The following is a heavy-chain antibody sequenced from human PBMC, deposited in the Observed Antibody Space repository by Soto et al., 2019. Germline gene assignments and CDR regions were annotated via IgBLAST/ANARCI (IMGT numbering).Heavy chain of an antibody. Sequence: QVQLQDSGPGLVKPSQTLSLTCTVSDGSISSGDYYCSWIRQPPGKGLEWIGYIYYSGSNYYNPSLESRVTISVSTSKNQFSVKLSSVTAADTAVYYCARLLILADAFDIWGQGTMVTVSS. V-gene: IGHV4-30-4*01. CDR1: DGSISSGDYY. D-gene: IGHD2-8*02. CDR3: ARLLILADAFDI. CDR2: IYYSGSN. J-gene: IGHJ3*02.